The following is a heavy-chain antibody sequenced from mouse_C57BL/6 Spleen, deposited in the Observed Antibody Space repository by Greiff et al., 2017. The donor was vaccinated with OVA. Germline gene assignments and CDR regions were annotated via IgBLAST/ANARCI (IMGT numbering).Heavy chain of an antibody. CDR3: ARHEDTGSSPAWFAY. CDR1: GYTFTEYT. V-gene: IGHV1-62-2*01. Sequence: VKLMESGAELVKPGASVKLSCKASGYTFTEYTIHWVKQRSGQGLEWIGWFYPGSGGIKYNEKFKDKATLTADKSSSTVYMELSRLTSEDSAVYCCARHEDTGSSPAWFAYWGQGTLVTVSA. J-gene: IGHJ3*01. D-gene: IGHD1-1*01. CDR2: FYPGSGGI.